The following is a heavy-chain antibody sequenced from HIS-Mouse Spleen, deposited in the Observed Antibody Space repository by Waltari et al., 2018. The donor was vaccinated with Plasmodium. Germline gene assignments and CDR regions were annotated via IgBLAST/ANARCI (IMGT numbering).Heavy chain of an antibody. V-gene: IGHV4-4*07. Sequence: QVQLQESGPGLVKPSETLSLTCTVSGGSISSYSRTWLRQPAGKGLEWIGRIYTSGSTNYNPSLKSRVTMSVDTSKNQFSLKLSSVTAADTAVYYCARASGGYSYGRVFDYWGQGTLVTVSS. CDR3: ARASGGYSYGRVFDY. J-gene: IGHJ4*02. CDR2: IYTSGST. CDR1: GGSISSYS. D-gene: IGHD5-18*01.